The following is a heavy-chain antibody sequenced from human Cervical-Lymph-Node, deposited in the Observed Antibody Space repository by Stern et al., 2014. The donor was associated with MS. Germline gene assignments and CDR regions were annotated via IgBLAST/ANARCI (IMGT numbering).Heavy chain of an antibody. J-gene: IGHJ5*02. CDR3: ARVNGGNSDWFDP. Sequence: VQLVQSGAEVKKPGESLKISCKASGYMFASHWIGWVRQMPGQGLEWMGIIGPGDSNTIYSPTSQGQVTIAVDKSTSTAYLQWSSLKAADTAMYYCARVNGGNSDWFDPWGQGTLVTVSS. CDR1: GYMFASHW. CDR2: IGPGDSNT. V-gene: IGHV5-51*01. D-gene: IGHD4-23*01.